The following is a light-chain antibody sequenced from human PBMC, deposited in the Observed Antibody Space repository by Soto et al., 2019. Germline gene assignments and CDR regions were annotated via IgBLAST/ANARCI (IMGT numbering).Light chain of an antibody. CDR3: EAWDDSLNRRV. J-gene: IGLJ3*02. CDR1: SSNIGSNT. Sequence: QSVLTQPPSASGTPGQRVTISCSGGSSNIGSNTVNWYQQLPGTAPKVLIYSINQRPSGVPDRLSGSKSGTSASLAISRLQPEDEADYYCEAWDDSLNRRVFGGGTKLTVL. CDR2: SIN. V-gene: IGLV1-44*01.